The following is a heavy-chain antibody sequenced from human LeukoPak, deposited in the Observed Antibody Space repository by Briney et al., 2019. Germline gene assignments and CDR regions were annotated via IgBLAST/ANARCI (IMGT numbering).Heavy chain of an antibody. CDR2: IRSKAYGGTT. Sequence: PGGSLRLSCAASGFTFSSYAMSWVRQAPGKGLEWVGFIRSKAYGGTTEYAASVKGRFTISRDDSKSIAYLQMNSLKTEDTAVYYCTRSRRVYCGGDCYSFDYWGQGTLVTVSS. CDR1: GFTFSSYA. V-gene: IGHV3-49*04. CDR3: TRSRRVYCGGDCYSFDY. D-gene: IGHD2-21*02. J-gene: IGHJ4*02.